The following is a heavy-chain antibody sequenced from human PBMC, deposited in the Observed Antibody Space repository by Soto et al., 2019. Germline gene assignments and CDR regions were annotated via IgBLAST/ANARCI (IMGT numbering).Heavy chain of an antibody. V-gene: IGHV1-24*01. CDR2: FDPEDGET. D-gene: IGHD3-10*01. CDR3: ARGPYYYGSGSYEDFDY. Sequence: ASVKVSCKVSGYTLTELSMHWVRQAPGKGLEWMGGFDPEDGETIYAQKFQGRVTMTEDTSTSTAYMELSRLRSDDTAVYYCARGPYYYGSGSYEDFDYWGQGTLVTVSS. CDR1: GYTLTELS. J-gene: IGHJ4*02.